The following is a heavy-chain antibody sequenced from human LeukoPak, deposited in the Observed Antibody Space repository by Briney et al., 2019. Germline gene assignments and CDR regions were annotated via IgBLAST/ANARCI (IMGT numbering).Heavy chain of an antibody. CDR2: ISWNSGSI. CDR3: ASPVLLWFGDPRGAFDI. CDR1: GFTFDDYA. Sequence: PGGSLRLSCAASGFTFDDYAMHWVRQAPGKGLEWVSGISWNSGSIGYADSVKGRFTISRDNAKNSLYLQMNSLRAEDTAVYYCASPVLLWFGDPRGAFDIWGQGTMVTVSS. J-gene: IGHJ3*02. V-gene: IGHV3-9*01. D-gene: IGHD3-10*01.